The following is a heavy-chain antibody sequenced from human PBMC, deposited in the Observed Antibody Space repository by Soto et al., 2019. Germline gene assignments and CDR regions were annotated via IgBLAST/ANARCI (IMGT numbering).Heavy chain of an antibody. V-gene: IGHV1-24*01. J-gene: IGHJ5*02. Sequence: ASVKVSCKVSGYTLTELSMHWVRQAPGKGLEWMGGSDPEDGETIYAQKFQGRVTMTEDTSTDTAYMELSNLRSEDTAVYYCATAGITMVRGVIITSWFDPWGQGTLVTVSS. CDR2: SDPEDGET. D-gene: IGHD3-10*01. CDR1: GYTLTELS. CDR3: ATAGITMVRGVIITSWFDP.